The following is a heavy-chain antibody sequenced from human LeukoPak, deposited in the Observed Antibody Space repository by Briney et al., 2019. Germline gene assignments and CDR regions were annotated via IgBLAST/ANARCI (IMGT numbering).Heavy chain of an antibody. V-gene: IGHV4-34*01. J-gene: IGHJ4*02. CDR3: ARGGLRYLHDY. CDR1: GGSFSGYY. Sequence: SETLSLTCAVYGGSFSGYYWSWIRQPPGKGLEWIGEINHSGSTNYNPSLKSRVTISVDTFKNQFSLKLSSVTAADTAVYYCARGGLRYLHDYWGQGTLVTVSS. D-gene: IGHD3-9*01. CDR2: INHSGST.